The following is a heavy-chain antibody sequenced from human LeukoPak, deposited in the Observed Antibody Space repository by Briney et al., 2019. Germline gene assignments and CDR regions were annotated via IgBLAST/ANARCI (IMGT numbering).Heavy chain of an antibody. V-gene: IGHV3-21*01. CDR2: ISSSSSYI. D-gene: IGHD3-10*01. Sequence: PGGSLRLSCAVSGFTFNTYSMNWVRHAPGKGLEWVSSISSSSSYIYYADSVKGRFTISRDNAKNSLYLQMNSLRAEDTAVYYCAGGQPYGSAPDYWGQGTLVTVSS. CDR1: GFTFNTYS. CDR3: AGGQPYGSAPDY. J-gene: IGHJ4*02.